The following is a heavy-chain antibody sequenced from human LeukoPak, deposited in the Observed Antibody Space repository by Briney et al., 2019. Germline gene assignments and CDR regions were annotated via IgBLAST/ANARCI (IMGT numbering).Heavy chain of an antibody. CDR1: DDSITMYH. J-gene: IGHJ2*01. D-gene: IGHD6-13*01. CDR3: ARVYYSNSYDYWYFDL. V-gene: IGHV4-59*01. Sequence: PSETLSLTCSVSDDSITMYHWTWIRQPPGKGLEWIGYDDHTGSTNFNPSLNGRVSISRDTTKNLFSLRPRSVTAADTAVYFCARVYYSNSYDYWYFDLWGRGTLVTVSS. CDR2: DDHTGST.